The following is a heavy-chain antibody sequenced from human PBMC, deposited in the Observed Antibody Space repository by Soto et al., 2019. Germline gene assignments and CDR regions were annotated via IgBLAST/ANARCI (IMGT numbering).Heavy chain of an antibody. CDR2: TDKSVIT. Sequence: QVQLKESGPGLVKPSGTLSLTCSVSGGSISSFSWGWIRQFPGKRLEWIAYTDKSVITNYNPSLGSPVTTSIDTSRNQFYLRMSSVTAADTAVYYCARELFQFGPRVGSFDIWGQGTLVTVSS. V-gene: IGHV4-59*01. J-gene: IGHJ3*02. CDR3: ARELFQFGPRVGSFDI. D-gene: IGHD3-16*01. CDR1: GGSISSFS.